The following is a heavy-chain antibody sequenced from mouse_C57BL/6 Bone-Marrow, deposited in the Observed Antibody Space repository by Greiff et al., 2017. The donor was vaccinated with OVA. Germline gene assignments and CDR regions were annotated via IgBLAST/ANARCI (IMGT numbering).Heavy chain of an antibody. CDR1: GYTFTDYY. V-gene: IGHV1-19*01. CDR3: ARDYYGSSEMAY. J-gene: IGHJ3*01. D-gene: IGHD1-1*01. CDR2: INPYNGGT. Sequence: EVQLQQSGPVLVKPGASVKMSCKASGYTFTDYYMNWVKQSHGKSLEWIGVINPYNGGTSYNQKFKGKATLTVDKSSSTAYMELNSLTSEDSAVYYCARDYYGSSEMAYWGQGTLVTVSA.